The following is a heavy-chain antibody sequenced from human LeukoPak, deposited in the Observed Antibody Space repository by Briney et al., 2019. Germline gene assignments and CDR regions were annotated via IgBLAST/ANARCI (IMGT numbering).Heavy chain of an antibody. D-gene: IGHD3-22*01. CDR2: IYYSGST. V-gene: IGHV4-59*01. Sequence: SETLSLTCTVSGDSISSYYWSWIRQPPGKGLEWIGYIYYSGSTNYNPSLKSRVTISVDTSKNQFSLKLSSVTAADTAVYYCARERGGYYDSSGYQPYYFDYWGQGTLVTVSS. CDR3: ARERGGYYDSSGYQPYYFDY. J-gene: IGHJ4*02. CDR1: GDSISSYY.